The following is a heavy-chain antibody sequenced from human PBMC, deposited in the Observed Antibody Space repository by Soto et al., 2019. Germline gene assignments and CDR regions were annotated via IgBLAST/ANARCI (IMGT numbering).Heavy chain of an antibody. CDR1: GFTFSSYG. V-gene: IGHV3-33*01. CDR2: IWYDGSNK. D-gene: IGHD4-17*01. J-gene: IGHJ6*02. Sequence: GGSLRLSCAASGFTFSSYGMHWVRQAPGKGLEWVAVIWYDGSNKYYADSVKGRFTISRDNSKNTLYLQMNSLRAEDTAVYYCARDLEYGDYVTGYDYYGMDVWGQGTTLTVSS. CDR3: ARDLEYGDYVTGYDYYGMDV.